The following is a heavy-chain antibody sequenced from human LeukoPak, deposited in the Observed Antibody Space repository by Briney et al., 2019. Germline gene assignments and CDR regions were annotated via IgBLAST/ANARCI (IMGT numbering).Heavy chain of an antibody. CDR2: ISYDGSNK. D-gene: IGHD6-19*01. CDR3: ARDFRMWRTSGCIDY. Sequence: GGSLRLSCAASGFTFSSYAMHWVRQAPGKGLEWVAVISYDGSNKYYADSVKGRFTISRDNSKNTLYLQMNSLRGEDTAVYYCARDFRMWRTSGCIDYWGQGTLVTVSS. V-gene: IGHV3-30*04. CDR1: GFTFSSYA. J-gene: IGHJ4*02.